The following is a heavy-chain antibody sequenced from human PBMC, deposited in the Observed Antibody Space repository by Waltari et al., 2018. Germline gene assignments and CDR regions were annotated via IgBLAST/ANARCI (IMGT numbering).Heavy chain of an antibody. V-gene: IGHV4-39*02. CDR1: GDSISRSSYY. CDR2: IYPSGAP. J-gene: IGHJ3*02. CDR3: ARRGDWLPLDAFDI. D-gene: IGHD2-15*01. Sequence: QLQLQESGPGLVKSSETLSLTCAVSGDSISRSSYYWVWLRQPPGKEIEWIGTIYPSGAPYYHGSLESRVRISLDRSTNHLSMALRSVTAADTAVYYCARRGDWLPLDAFDIWGQGTVVTVSS.